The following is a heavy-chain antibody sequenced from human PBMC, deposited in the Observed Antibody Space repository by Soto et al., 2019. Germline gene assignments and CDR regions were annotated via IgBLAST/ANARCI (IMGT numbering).Heavy chain of an antibody. Sequence: QVQLVESGGGVVQPGRSLRLSCAASGFTFSSYGMHWVRQAPGKGLEWVAVIWYDGSNKYYADSVKGRFTISRDNSKNTLDLQMNSLRAEDTAVYYCARAMGRAAAGTYYYYYYMDVWGKGTTVTVSS. CDR1: GFTFSSYG. CDR3: ARAMGRAAAGTYYYYYYMDV. J-gene: IGHJ6*03. V-gene: IGHV3-33*01. CDR2: IWYDGSNK. D-gene: IGHD6-13*01.